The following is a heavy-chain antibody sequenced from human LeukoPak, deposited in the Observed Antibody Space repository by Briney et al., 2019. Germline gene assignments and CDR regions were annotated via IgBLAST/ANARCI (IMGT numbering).Heavy chain of an antibody. J-gene: IGHJ3*02. CDR2: ISSSGSST. D-gene: IGHD3-22*01. V-gene: IGHV3-23*01. CDR3: ARDTNHYDSKIYYDVLDI. CDR1: GFTFSSYA. Sequence: PGGSLRLSCAASGFTFSSYAMSWVRQAPGKGLVWVSAISSSGSSTYYADFVKGRFTISRDNSKNTLYLQMNSLRAEDTAVYYCARDTNHYDSKIYYDVLDIWGRGTMVTVSS.